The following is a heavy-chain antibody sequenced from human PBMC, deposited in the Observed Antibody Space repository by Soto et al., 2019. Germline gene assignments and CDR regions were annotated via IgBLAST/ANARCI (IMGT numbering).Heavy chain of an antibody. CDR2: IIPIFGTA. CDR1: GGTFSSYA. J-gene: IGHJ5*02. V-gene: IGHV1-69*13. D-gene: IGHD3-3*01. CDR3: ARGRDFWSGSYNWFDP. Sequence: SVKVSCKASGGTFSSYAISWVRQAPGQGLEWMGGIIPIFGTANYAQKCQGRVTITADESTSTAYMELSSLRSEDTAVYYCARGRDFWSGSYNWFDPWGQGTLVTVSS.